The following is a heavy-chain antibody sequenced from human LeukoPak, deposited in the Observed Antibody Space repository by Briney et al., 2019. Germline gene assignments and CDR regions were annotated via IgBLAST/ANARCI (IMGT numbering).Heavy chain of an antibody. J-gene: IGHJ5*02. CDR2: IYYSGST. CDR3: ARDLGFCSSTSCYPWFDP. CDR1: GGSISSYY. Sequence: SETLPLTCTVSGGSISSYYWSWIRQPPGKGLEWIGYIYYSGSTNYNPSLKSRVTISVDTSKNQFSLKLSSVTAADTAVYYCARDLGFCSSTSCYPWFDPWGQGTLVTVSS. D-gene: IGHD2-2*01. V-gene: IGHV4-59*01.